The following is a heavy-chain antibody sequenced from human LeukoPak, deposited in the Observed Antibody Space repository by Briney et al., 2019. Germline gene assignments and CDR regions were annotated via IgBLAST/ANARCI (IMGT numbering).Heavy chain of an antibody. CDR1: GFTFSSYW. V-gene: IGHV3-74*01. J-gene: IGHJ4*02. D-gene: IGHD2-2*01. CDR3: VRAEMQLGYCNSTSCLFDY. Sequence: AGSLTLSCATSGFTFSSYWMTWVRKAPGKGLVWVSRISTDGSTTTYANSVTGRLTISRDNAKNTLYLQMNSLRAEDTAVYFCVRAEMQLGYCNSTSCLFDYWGQGTLVTVSS. CDR2: ISTDGSTT.